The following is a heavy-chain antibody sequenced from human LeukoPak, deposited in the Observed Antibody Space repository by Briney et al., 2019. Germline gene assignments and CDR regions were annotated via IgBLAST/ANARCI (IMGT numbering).Heavy chain of an antibody. CDR1: GGSFSGYY. CDR3: ARVNYYDNSGFLYYYGMDV. J-gene: IGHJ6*02. D-gene: IGHD3-22*01. CDR2: IYYSGYT. V-gene: IGHV4-34*09. Sequence: SETLSLTCAVYGGSFSGYYWSWIRQPPGKGLEWIGYIYYSGYTHYNPSLRSRVSISVDTSENHFSLNLTSVTAADTAVYYCARVNYYDNSGFLYYYGMDVWGQGTTVTVSS.